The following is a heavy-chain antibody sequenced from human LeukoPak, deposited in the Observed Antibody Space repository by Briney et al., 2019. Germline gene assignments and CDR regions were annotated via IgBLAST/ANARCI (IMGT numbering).Heavy chain of an antibody. CDR2: ISAYNGNT. D-gene: IGHD4-11*01. V-gene: IGHV1-18*01. CDR1: GGTFSSYA. CDR3: ARDGGYYSNFYFDY. J-gene: IGHJ4*02. Sequence: ASVKVSCKASGGTFSSYAISWVRQAPGQGLEWMGWISAYNGNTNYAQKLQGRVTMTTDTSTSTAYMELRSLRSDDTAVYYCARDGGYYSNFYFDYWGQGTLVTVSS.